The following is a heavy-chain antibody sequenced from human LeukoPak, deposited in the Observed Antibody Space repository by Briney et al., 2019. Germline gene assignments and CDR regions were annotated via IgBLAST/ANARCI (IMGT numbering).Heavy chain of an antibody. J-gene: IGHJ5*02. CDR1: GFTFSSYA. Sequence: GGSLRLSCAASGFTFSSYAMSWVRQAPGKGLEWVSAISGSGGSTYYADSVKGRFTISRDNSKNTLYLQMNSLRAEDTAVYYCAKGNPPVPSLWFGAPGGYWFDPWGQGTLVTVSS. V-gene: IGHV3-23*01. CDR3: AKGNPPVPSLWFGAPGGYWFDP. CDR2: ISGSGGST. D-gene: IGHD3-10*01.